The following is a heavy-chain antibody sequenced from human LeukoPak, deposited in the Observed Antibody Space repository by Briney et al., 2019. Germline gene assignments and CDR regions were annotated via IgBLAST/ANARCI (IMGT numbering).Heavy chain of an antibody. CDR3: ARLATGYGSYYYYYMDV. CDR2: ISSSGSTI. D-gene: IGHD5-12*01. CDR1: GFTFSDYY. J-gene: IGHJ6*03. V-gene: IGHV3-11*01. Sequence: SGGSLRLSCAASGFTFSDYYMSWIRQAPGKGLEWVSYISSSGSTIYYADSVKGRFTISRDNAKNSLYLQMNSLGAEDTAVYYCARLATGYGSYYYYYMDVWGKGTTVTVSS.